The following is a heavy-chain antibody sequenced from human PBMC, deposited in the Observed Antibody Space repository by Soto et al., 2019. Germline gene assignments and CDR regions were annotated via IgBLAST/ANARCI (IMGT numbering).Heavy chain of an antibody. V-gene: IGHV3-23*01. D-gene: IGHD6-19*01. CDR3: AKDRVAGNY. J-gene: IGHJ4*02. Sequence: EVQLLESGGGLVQPGGSLRLSCAASGFTFSSYAMRWVRQAPGKGLEWVSAISGSGGSTYYAVSVKGRFTISRDNSKNTLYLEMNILRDEDTAVYDCAKDRVAGNYWGQGTLVTVSS. CDR1: GFTFSSYA. CDR2: ISGSGGST.